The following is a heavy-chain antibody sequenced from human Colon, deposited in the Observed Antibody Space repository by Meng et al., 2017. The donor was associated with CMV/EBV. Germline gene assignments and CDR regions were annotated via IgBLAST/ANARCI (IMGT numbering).Heavy chain of an antibody. V-gene: IGHV3-11*04. CDR1: GFTFSDYY. Sequence: GESLKISCAASGFTFSDYYMSWIRQAPGKGLEWVSYISGSGGTTDYADSVRGRFTISRDNTKNSLYLQMNSLRAEDTAVYYCARGGRIYYYGMDVWGQGTTVTVSS. CDR2: ISGSGGTT. CDR3: ARGGRIYYYGMDV. J-gene: IGHJ6*02.